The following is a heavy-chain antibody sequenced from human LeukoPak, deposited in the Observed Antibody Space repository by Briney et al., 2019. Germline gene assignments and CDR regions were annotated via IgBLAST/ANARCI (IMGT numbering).Heavy chain of an antibody. D-gene: IGHD6-19*01. J-gene: IGHJ4*02. CDR1: GYTVTGYY. V-gene: IGHV1-46*01. Sequence: ASVKVSCKASGYTVTGYYMHWVRQAPGQGLEWKGIINPSADSTNYAQKFQGRVTMTRDMSTSTVYMDLSSLTSEDTAVYYCARGHPSATGYSSGWYFHYWGQGTLVTVSS. CDR3: ARGHPSATGYSSGWYFHY. CDR2: INPSADST.